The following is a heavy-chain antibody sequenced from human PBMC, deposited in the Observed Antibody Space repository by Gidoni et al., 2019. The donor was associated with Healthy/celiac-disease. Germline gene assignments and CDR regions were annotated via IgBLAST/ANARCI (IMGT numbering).Heavy chain of an antibody. J-gene: IGHJ4*02. Sequence: QVQLVESGRGLVKPGGSLRPSCAASGFTFSDYYMSWIRQAPGQGLEWVSYISSSGSTIYYADSVKGRFTISRDNAKNSLYLQMNSLRAEDTAVYYCARDGGYCSSTSCYIYFDYWGQGTLVTVSS. D-gene: IGHD2-2*02. CDR3: ARDGGYCSSTSCYIYFDY. CDR2: ISSSGSTI. V-gene: IGHV3-11*01. CDR1: GFTFSDYY.